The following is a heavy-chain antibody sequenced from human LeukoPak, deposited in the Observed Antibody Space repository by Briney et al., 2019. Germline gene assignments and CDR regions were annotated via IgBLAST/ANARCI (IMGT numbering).Heavy chain of an antibody. Sequence: ASVKVSCKASGGTFSSYAISWVRQAPEQGLEWMGRIIPILGTANYAQKFQGRVTITTDESTSTAYMELSSLRSEDTAVYYCARASSYCGGDCYSANIWGQGTMVTVSS. J-gene: IGHJ3*02. CDR3: ARASSYCGGDCYSANI. CDR2: IIPILGTA. V-gene: IGHV1-69*11. D-gene: IGHD2-21*01. CDR1: GGTFSSYA.